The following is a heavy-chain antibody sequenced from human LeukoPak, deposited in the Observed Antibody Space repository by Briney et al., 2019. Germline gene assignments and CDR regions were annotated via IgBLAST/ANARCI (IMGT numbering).Heavy chain of an antibody. D-gene: IGHD6-13*01. V-gene: IGHV1-69*06. Sequence: SVKVSCKASGYTFTSYGISWVRQAPGQGLEWMGGIIPIFGTANYAQKFQGRVTITADKSTSTAYMELSSLRSEDTAVYYCASLAAPQPYYYYYYMDVWGKGTTVTVSS. J-gene: IGHJ6*03. CDR3: ASLAAPQPYYYYYYMDV. CDR2: IIPIFGTA. CDR1: GYTFTSYG.